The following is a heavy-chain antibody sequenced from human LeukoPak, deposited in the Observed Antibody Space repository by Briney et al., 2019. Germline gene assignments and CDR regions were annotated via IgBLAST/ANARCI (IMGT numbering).Heavy chain of an antibody. CDR3: AGQRITMVRGIIISDY. D-gene: IGHD3-10*01. CDR2: ISYDGSNK. V-gene: IGHV3-30*03. CDR1: GFTFSSNG. Sequence: GGSLRLSCAASGFTFSSNGMHWVRQAPGKGLEWVAVISYDGSNKYYADSVKGRFTISRDNSKNTLYLQMNSLRAEDTAVYYCAGQRITMVRGIIISDYWGQGTLVTVSS. J-gene: IGHJ4*02.